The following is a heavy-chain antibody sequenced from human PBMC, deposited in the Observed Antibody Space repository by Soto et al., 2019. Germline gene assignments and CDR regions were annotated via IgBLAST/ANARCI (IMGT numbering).Heavy chain of an antibody. J-gene: IGHJ1*01. CDR1: GFTFSSYW. Sequence: GGSLRLSCAASGFTFSSYWMHWVRQAPGKGLVWVSRINSDGSSTSYADSVKGRFTISRDNAKNTLYLQMNSLRAEDPAVYYCAPSVGASQYFQHWGQGTLVTVSS. D-gene: IGHD1-26*01. CDR3: APSVGASQYFQH. CDR2: INSDGSST. V-gene: IGHV3-74*01.